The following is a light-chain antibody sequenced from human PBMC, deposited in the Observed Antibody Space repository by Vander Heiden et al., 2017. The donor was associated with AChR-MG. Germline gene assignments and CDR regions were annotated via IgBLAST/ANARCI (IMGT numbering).Light chain of an antibody. J-gene: IGKJ2*01. CDR3: QQGVISPYT. CDR1: RSISNY. CDR2: AAS. V-gene: IGKV1-39*01. Sequence: DIQMTQSPSSLSASVGDRVIITCRASRSISNYLNWYQQKPGKAPKVLICAASSLQSGVPLRFSGSGSGTDFTLTISRLQPEDFATYYCQQGVISPYTFGQGTKLEIK.